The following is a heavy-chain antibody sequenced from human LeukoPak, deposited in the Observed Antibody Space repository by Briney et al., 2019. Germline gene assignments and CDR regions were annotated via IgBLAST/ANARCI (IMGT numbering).Heavy chain of an antibody. CDR1: GFTVSSSY. CDR3: ARAAYDSNGFTANHDY. CDR2: LYSDGTT. D-gene: IGHD3-22*01. Sequence: GGSLRLSCAASGFTVSSSYMSWVRQAPGKGLEWVSVLYSDGTTYYADSVKGRLTISRDNSKNTLYLQMNNLRAKDTAVYYCARAAYDSNGFTANHDYWGQGTLVTISS. V-gene: IGHV3-53*01. J-gene: IGHJ4*02.